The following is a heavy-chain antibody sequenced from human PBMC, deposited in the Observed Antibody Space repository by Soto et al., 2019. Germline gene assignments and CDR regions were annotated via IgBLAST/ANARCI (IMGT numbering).Heavy chain of an antibody. J-gene: IGHJ4*02. CDR1: GYTFTSYY. CDR3: ARAVAVPADFDY. V-gene: IGHV1-46*01. CDR2: INPSGGST. Sequence: ASVKVSCKASGYTFTSYYMHWVRQAPGQGLEWMGIINPSGGSTSYAQKFQGRVTMTRDPSTSTAYMELSSLRSEDTAVYYCARAVAVPADFDYWGQGTLVTVS. D-gene: IGHD6-19*01.